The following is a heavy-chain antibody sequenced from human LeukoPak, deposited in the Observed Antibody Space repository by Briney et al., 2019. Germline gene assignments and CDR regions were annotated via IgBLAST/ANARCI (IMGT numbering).Heavy chain of an antibody. CDR2: ISSSGSTT. V-gene: IGHV3-48*03. D-gene: IGHD2-2*01. CDR1: GFTFSSYE. CDR3: AKDWDQLLYYFDY. J-gene: IGHJ4*02. Sequence: PGGSLRLSCTASGFTFSSYEMNWVRQAPGKGLEWVSYISSSGSTTYYADPVKGRFTISRDNSKNTLYLQMNSLRAEDTAVYYCAKDWDQLLYYFDYWGQGTLVTVSS.